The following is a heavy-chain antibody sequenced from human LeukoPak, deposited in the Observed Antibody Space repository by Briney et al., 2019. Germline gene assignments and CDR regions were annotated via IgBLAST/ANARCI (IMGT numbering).Heavy chain of an antibody. CDR2: ISWDGGST. Sequence: GGSLRLSCAASGFTFDDCTMHWVRQAPGKGLEWVSLISWDGGSTYYADSVKGRFTISRDNSKNSLYLQMNSLRTEDTALYYCAKDQYCSSTSCSPPDYYGMDVWGQGTTVTVSS. CDR1: GFTFDDCT. J-gene: IGHJ6*02. D-gene: IGHD2-2*01. CDR3: AKDQYCSSTSCSPPDYYGMDV. V-gene: IGHV3-43*01.